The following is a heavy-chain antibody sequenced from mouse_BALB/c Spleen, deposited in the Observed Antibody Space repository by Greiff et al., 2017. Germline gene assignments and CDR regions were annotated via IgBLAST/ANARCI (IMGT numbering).Heavy chain of an antibody. Sequence: EVKLVESGGGLVQPGGSRKLSCAASGFTFTSFGMHWVRQAPEKGLEWVAYISSGSSTIYYADTVKGRFTISRDNPKNTLFLQMTSLRSEDTAMYYCARYANWDGEAYWGQGTLVTVSA. CDR2: ISSGSSTI. J-gene: IGHJ3*01. D-gene: IGHD4-1*01. CDR1: GFTFTSFG. V-gene: IGHV5-17*02. CDR3: ARYANWDGEAY.